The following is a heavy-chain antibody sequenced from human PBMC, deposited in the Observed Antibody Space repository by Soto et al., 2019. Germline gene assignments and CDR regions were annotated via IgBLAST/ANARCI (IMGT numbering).Heavy chain of an antibody. D-gene: IGHD4-17*01. CDR3: ARGEDDYGDFGSMDV. Sequence: QVQLVQSGAEVKKPGSSVKVSCRASGGHFDRFALSWLRQAHGQGLEWMGRIIPFLSATTYAQKFQGRVTITAAESASTLYLELRSLTSDDTAVYYCARGEDDYGDFGSMDVWGQGTSVTVSS. CDR1: GGHFDRFA. V-gene: IGHV1-69*01. CDR2: IIPFLSAT. J-gene: IGHJ6*02.